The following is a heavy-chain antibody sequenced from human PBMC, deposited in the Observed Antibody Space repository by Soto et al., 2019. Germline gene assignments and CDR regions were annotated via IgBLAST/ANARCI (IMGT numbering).Heavy chain of an antibody. CDR2: ISSSSSTI. Sequence: EVQLVESGGGLVQPGGSLRLSCAASGFTFSSYSMNWVRQAPGKGLEWVSYISSSSSTIYYEDSVKGRFTISRDNAKNPLDRQMTSRRDEDTAVYYCARGYGYGYAADYWGQGTLVTVSS. CDR1: GFTFSSYS. V-gene: IGHV3-48*02. J-gene: IGHJ4*02. D-gene: IGHD5-18*01. CDR3: ARGYGYGYAADY.